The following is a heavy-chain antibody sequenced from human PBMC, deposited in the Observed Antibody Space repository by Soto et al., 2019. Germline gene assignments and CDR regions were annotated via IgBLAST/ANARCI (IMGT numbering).Heavy chain of an antibody. CDR3: ARTPCSGGSCGPRDGASDI. CDR2: IYYSGST. J-gene: IGHJ3*02. D-gene: IGHD2-15*01. Sequence: SETLSLTCTVSGGSISSYYWSWIRQPPGKGLEWIGYIYYSGSTNYNPSLKSRVTISVDTSKNQFSLKLSSVTAADTAVYYCARTPCSGGSCGPRDGASDIWGQGTMVTVSS. V-gene: IGHV4-59*01. CDR1: GGSISSYY.